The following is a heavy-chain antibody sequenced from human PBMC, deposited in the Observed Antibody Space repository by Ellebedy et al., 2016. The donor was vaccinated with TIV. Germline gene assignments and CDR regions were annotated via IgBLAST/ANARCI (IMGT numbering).Heavy chain of an antibody. J-gene: IGHJ4*02. CDR2: ISSSSSYI. Sequence: GGSLRLXCAASGFTFSSYSMNWVRQAPGKGLEWVSSISSSSSYIYYADSVKGRFTISRDNAKNSLYLQMNSLRAEDTAVYYCARDSYYDSSGYYYGDYWGQGTLVTVSS. D-gene: IGHD3-22*01. V-gene: IGHV3-21*01. CDR3: ARDSYYDSSGYYYGDY. CDR1: GFTFSSYS.